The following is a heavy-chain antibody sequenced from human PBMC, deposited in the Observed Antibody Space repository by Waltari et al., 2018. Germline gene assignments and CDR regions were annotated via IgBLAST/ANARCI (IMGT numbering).Heavy chain of an antibody. V-gene: IGHV4-59*01. CDR1: GGSISSYY. Sequence: QVHLQESGPGLVKPSETLSLTCTVSGGSISSYYWSWIRQPPGKGLEWIGYSDYSASSNDNPSLTSRVTISVDTPKTPCSRKLSSVTAADTAVYYCARALGDFWSGSNWFDPWGQGTLVTVSS. CDR2: SDYSASS. CDR3: ARALGDFWSGSNWFDP. J-gene: IGHJ5*02. D-gene: IGHD3-3*01.